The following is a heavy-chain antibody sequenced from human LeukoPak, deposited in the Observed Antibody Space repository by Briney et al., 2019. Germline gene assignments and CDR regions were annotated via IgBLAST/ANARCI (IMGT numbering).Heavy chain of an antibody. D-gene: IGHD3-22*01. CDR2: INHSGST. V-gene: IGHV4-34*01. CDR3: ARGYPLNYYDSSGYYFDP. CDR1: GGSFSGYY. J-gene: IGHJ5*02. Sequence: SETLSLTCAVYGGSFSGYYWSWIRQPPGKGLEWIGEINHSGSTNYNPSLKSRVTISVDTSKNQFSLKLSSVTAADTAVYYCARGYPLNYYDSSGYYFDPWGQGTLVTVSS.